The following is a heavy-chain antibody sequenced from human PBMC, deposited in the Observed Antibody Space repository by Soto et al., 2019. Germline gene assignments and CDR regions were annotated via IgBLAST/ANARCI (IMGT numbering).Heavy chain of an antibody. Sequence: QVQLQESGPGLVKPSGTLSLTCAVSGGSISSSNWWSWVRQPPGKGLEWIGEIYHSGSTNYNPSLKSRVTRSVDKSKNQFALRLSSVTAADTAVYYCATTKRHYYDSGSWGQGTLVTVSS. D-gene: IGHD3-22*01. CDR2: IYHSGST. CDR3: ATTKRHYYDSGS. V-gene: IGHV4-4*02. J-gene: IGHJ5*02. CDR1: GGSISSSNW.